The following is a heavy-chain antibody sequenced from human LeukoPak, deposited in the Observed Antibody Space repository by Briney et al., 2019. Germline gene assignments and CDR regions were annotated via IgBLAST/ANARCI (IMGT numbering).Heavy chain of an antibody. CDR1: GFTFSSYW. V-gene: IGHV3-30*18. Sequence: GGSLRLSCAASGFTFSSYWMSWVRQAPGKGLEWVAVISYDGSNKYYADSVKGRFTISRDNSKNTLYLQMNSLRAEDTAVYYCAKDGWSDSSSWAAFDYWGQGTLVTVSS. J-gene: IGHJ4*02. CDR3: AKDGWSDSSSWAAFDY. CDR2: ISYDGSNK. D-gene: IGHD6-13*01.